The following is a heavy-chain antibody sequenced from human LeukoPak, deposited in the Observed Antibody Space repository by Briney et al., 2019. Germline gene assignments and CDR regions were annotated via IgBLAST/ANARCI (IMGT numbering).Heavy chain of an antibody. CDR3: ARVDYILDY. CDR1: RYSISSGYH. D-gene: IGHD4-11*01. V-gene: IGHV4-38-2*01. J-gene: IGHJ4*02. CDR2: IYRSGSA. Sequence: KPSETLSLTCAVSRYSISSGYHWAWIRQPPGKGLEWIGSIYRSGSAYYNPSLKSRVTISVDTSKNQFSLRVTSLTAADTAVYNCARVDYILDYWGQGTLVTVSS.